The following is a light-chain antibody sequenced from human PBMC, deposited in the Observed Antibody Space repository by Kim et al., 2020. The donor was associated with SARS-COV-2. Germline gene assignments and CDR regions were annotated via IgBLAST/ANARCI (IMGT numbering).Light chain of an antibody. CDR3: AAWDDSLNVCV. J-gene: IGLJ2*01. Sequence: QSVLTQPPSASGTPGQRVTISCSGSSSNIGSNTVNWYQQLPGTAPKLLIYSNNQRPSGVPDRFSGSKSGTSASLAVSGLQYEDEADYYCAAWDDSLNVCVFGGGTQLTVL. CDR2: SNN. CDR1: SSNIGSNT. V-gene: IGLV1-44*01.